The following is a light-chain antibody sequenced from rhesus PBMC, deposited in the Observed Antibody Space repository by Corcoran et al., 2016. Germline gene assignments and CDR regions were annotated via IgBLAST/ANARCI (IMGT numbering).Light chain of an antibody. Sequence: DIQMTQSPSSLSASVGDKVTITCRASQGISSWLAWYQQKPGKAPKLLTYAASSLQSGVPSRFSGSGSGTDYTLTISSLQPEDFATYYCQQGYNTPFTFGPGTKLDIE. J-gene: IGKJ3*01. CDR2: AAS. CDR1: QGISSW. V-gene: IGKV1-18*01. CDR3: QQGYNTPFT.